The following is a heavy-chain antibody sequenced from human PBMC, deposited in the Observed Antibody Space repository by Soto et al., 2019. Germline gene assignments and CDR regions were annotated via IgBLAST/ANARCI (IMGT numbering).Heavy chain of an antibody. D-gene: IGHD6-19*01. J-gene: IGHJ6*02. CDR1: GGSISSYY. Sequence: SETLSLTCTVSGGSISSYYWSWIRQPPGKGLEWIGYIYYSGSTNYNPSLKSRVTISVDTSKNQFSLKLSSVTAADTAVYYCARVGPPVAVYGMDVWGQGTTVTVSS. CDR2: IYYSGST. V-gene: IGHV4-59*01. CDR3: ARVGPPVAVYGMDV.